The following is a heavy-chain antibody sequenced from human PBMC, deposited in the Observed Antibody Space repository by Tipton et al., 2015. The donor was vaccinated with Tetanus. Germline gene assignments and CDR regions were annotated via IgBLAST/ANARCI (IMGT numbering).Heavy chain of an antibody. V-gene: IGHV3-30*04. CDR2: ISYDGSNK. J-gene: IGHJ6*02. CDR3: ARGVAAYYYYGMDV. CDR1: GFTFSSYA. D-gene: IGHD6-13*01. Sequence: SLRLSCAASGFTFSSYAMHWVRQAPGKGLEWVAVISYDGSNKYYADSVKGRFTISRDNSKNTLYLQMNSLRAEDTAVYYCARGVAAYYYYGMDVWGQGTTVTVSS.